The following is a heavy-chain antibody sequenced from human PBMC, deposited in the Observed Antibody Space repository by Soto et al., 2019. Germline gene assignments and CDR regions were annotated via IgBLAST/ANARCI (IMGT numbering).Heavy chain of an antibody. V-gene: IGHV1-3*01. Sequence: GASVKVSCKASGYTFTSYDMHWVRQAPGQRLEWMGWINAGNGNTKYSQKFQGRVTITRDTSASTAYMELSSLRSEDTAVYYCARGLTYVQRSREQVGATKEVDDWGQGTLVTVS. D-gene: IGHD1-26*01. CDR2: INAGNGNT. J-gene: IGHJ4*02. CDR3: ARGLTYVQRSREQVGATKEVDD. CDR1: GYTFTSYD.